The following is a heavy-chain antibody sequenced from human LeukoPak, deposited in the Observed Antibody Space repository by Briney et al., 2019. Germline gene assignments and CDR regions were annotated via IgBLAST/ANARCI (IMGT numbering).Heavy chain of an antibody. D-gene: IGHD1-1*01. J-gene: IGHJ4*02. CDR1: GFTFSSYG. CDR3: TRDRGAYNLYDY. V-gene: IGHV3-30*03. CDR2: ISYDGSNR. Sequence: GRSLRLSCAASGFTFSSYGMHWVRQAPGKGLEWVAVISYDGSNRYYADSVKGRFTISRDNSKNTLYLQMNSLRAEDTAVYHCTRDRGAYNLYDYWGQGTLVTVSS.